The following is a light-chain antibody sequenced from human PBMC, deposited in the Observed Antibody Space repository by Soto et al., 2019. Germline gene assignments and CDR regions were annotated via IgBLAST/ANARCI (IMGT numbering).Light chain of an antibody. CDR1: QDIRGA. CDR3: QHFISYQTT. CDR2: DVS. V-gene: IGKV1-13*02. Sequence: AIQVTQSPSSLSASVGDRVTITCRTSQDIRGALAWYQQKPGKPPRLLIYDVSTLESGVPSRFCGSGSRTEFTLTISILRPEDFGPYVCQHFISYQTTFGHDTRLEIK. J-gene: IGKJ5*01.